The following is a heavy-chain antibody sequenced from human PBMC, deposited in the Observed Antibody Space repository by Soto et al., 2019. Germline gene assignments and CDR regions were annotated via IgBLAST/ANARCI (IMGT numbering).Heavy chain of an antibody. J-gene: IGHJ2*01. CDR3: AREGSGSYYRGYFDL. D-gene: IGHD1-26*01. V-gene: IGHV4-59*01. CDR2: IYYSGST. CDR1: GGSISSYF. Sequence: PSETLSLTCTVSGGSISSYFWSWIRQPPGKGLEWIGDIYYSGSTNYNPSLQSRLTVSVDTSKNQVSLKLSSVTAADTAVYYCAREGSGSYYRGYFDLWGRGTLVTVS.